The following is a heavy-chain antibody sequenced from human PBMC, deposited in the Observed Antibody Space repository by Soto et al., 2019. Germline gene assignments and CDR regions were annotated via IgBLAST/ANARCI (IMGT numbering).Heavy chain of an antibody. V-gene: IGHV3-66*01. J-gene: IGHJ6*02. D-gene: IGHD3-22*01. Sequence: GGSLRLSCAASGFTVSSNYMSWVRQAPGKGLEWVSVIYSGGSTYYADSVKGRFTISRDNSKNTLYLQMNSLRAEDTAVYYCARDLAPRRITMIVVVTPGGMDVWGQGTTVTVSS. CDR1: GFTVSSNY. CDR2: IYSGGST. CDR3: ARDLAPRRITMIVVVTPGGMDV.